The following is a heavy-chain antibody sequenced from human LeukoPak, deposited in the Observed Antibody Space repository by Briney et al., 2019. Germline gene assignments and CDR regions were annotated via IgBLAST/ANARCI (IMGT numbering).Heavy chain of an antibody. D-gene: IGHD5-18*01. Sequence: GGSLRLSCAASGFTLSSYSMNWVRQAPGKGLEWVSSISSSRSYIYYADSVKGRFTISRDNAKNSLYLQMNSLRAEDTAVYYCERDRWDTARYYYGMDVWGQGTTVTVSS. CDR3: ERDRWDTARYYYGMDV. CDR1: GFTLSSYS. CDR2: ISSSRSYI. V-gene: IGHV3-21*01. J-gene: IGHJ6*02.